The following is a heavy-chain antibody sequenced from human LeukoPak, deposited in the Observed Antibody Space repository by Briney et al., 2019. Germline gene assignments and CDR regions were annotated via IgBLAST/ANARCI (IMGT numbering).Heavy chain of an antibody. CDR2: ISSSSSTI. J-gene: IGHJ3*02. D-gene: IGHD2-2*01. CDR3: ARAGEVPAAIRDAFDI. CDR1: GFTFSSYS. V-gene: IGHV3-48*01. Sequence: GGSLRLSCAASGFTFSSYSMNWVRQAPGKGLEWVSYISSSSSTIYYADSVKGRFTISRDNAKNSLYLQMNSLRAEDTAVYYCARAGEVPAAIRDAFDIWGQATMVTVSS.